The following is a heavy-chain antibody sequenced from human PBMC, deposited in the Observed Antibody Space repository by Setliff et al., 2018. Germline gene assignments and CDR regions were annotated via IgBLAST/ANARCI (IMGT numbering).Heavy chain of an antibody. V-gene: IGHV4-4*09. CDR3: VLAADFDF. CDR2: IYTSGGT. J-gene: IGHJ4*02. CDR1: GDSMNDNH. D-gene: IGHD1-7*01. Sequence: PSETLSLTCNVSGDSMNDNHWTWIRQPPGKGLEWTGYIYTSGGTNYNPSLKSRVTTVYMELQSLRSDDTAVYYCVRSSAPQVVLAADFDFWGQGTPVTVSS.